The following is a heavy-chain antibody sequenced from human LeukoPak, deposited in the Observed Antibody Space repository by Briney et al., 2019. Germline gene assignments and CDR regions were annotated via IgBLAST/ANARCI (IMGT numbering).Heavy chain of an antibody. CDR3: ASLRHYGDYEGLIFDY. CDR1: GGTFSSYA. Sequence: ASVKVSCKASGGTFSSYAINWVRQAPGQGLEWMGRIIPFLGIANYAQKFQGRVTITADKSTSTAYMELSSLRSEDTAVYYCASLRHYGDYEGLIFDYWGQGTLVTVSS. J-gene: IGHJ4*02. CDR2: IIPFLGIA. V-gene: IGHV1-69*04. D-gene: IGHD4-17*01.